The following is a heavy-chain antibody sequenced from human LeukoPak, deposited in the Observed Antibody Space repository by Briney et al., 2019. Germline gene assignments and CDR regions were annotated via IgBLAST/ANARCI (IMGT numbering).Heavy chain of an antibody. V-gene: IGHV4-39*07. CDR1: GGSISGSNYY. D-gene: IGHD1-26*01. J-gene: IGHJ4*02. CDR2: IYYSGIT. CDR3: ARDGWESGDY. Sequence: SETLSLTCIVSGGSISGSNYYWGWIRQAPGKGLEWIGSIYYSGITHYNASLKSRVTISVDMSTNQFSLRLSSVTAADTAVYYCARDGWESGDYWGQGTLVTVSS.